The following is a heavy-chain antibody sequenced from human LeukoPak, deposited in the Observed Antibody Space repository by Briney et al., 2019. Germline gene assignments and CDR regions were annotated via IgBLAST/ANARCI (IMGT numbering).Heavy chain of an antibody. CDR1: GYTFTGYY. J-gene: IGHJ4*02. Sequence: ASVKVSCKASGYTFTGYYMHWVRQAPGQGLEWMGWINPNSGGTNYAQKFQGRVTMTRDTSISTAYMELSRLRSDDTAVYYCARGRRMYSSSGGTFDYWGQGPLVPVSS. D-gene: IGHD6-6*01. CDR2: INPNSGGT. CDR3: ARGRRMYSSSGGTFDY. V-gene: IGHV1-2*02.